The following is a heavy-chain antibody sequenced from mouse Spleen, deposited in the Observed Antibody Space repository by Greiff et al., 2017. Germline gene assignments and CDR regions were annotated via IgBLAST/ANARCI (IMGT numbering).Heavy chain of an antibody. CDR3: ARHGNYFDY. V-gene: IGHV5-9-1*01. J-gene: IGHJ2*01. D-gene: IGHD2-1*01. Sequence: DVMLVESGGGLVKPGGSLKLSCAASGFTFSSYAMSWVRQTPEKRLEWVATISSGGSYTYYPDSVKGRFTISRDNAKNTLYLQMSSLRSEDTAMYYCARHGNYFDYWGQGTTLTVSS. CDR1: GFTFSSYA. CDR2: ISSGGSYT.